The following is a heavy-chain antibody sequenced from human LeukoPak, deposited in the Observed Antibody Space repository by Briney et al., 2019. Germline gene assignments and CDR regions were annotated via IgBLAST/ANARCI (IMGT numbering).Heavy chain of an antibody. CDR3: ASPVVRGYDY. V-gene: IGHV3-21*01. Sequence: GGFLRLSCAASGFTFSSYSMNWVRQAPGKGLEWVSSISSSSSYIYYADSVKGRFTISRDNAKNSLYLQMNSLRAEDTAVYYCASPVVRGYDYWGQGTLVTVSS. CDR2: ISSSSSYI. D-gene: IGHD3-22*01. CDR1: GFTFSSYS. J-gene: IGHJ4*02.